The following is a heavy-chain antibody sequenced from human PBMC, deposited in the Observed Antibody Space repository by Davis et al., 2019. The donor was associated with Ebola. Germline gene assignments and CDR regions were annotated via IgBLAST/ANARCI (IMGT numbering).Heavy chain of an antibody. CDR3: ARETFVNSGYGYGMDV. D-gene: IGHD5-12*01. J-gene: IGHJ6*02. V-gene: IGHV4-34*01. Sequence: SETLSLTCAVYGGSFSGYYWSWIRQLPGKGLEWIGEINHSGSTNYNPSLKSRVTISVDTSKNQFSLKLSSVTAADTAVYYCARETFVNSGYGYGMDVWGQGTTVTVSS. CDR2: INHSGST. CDR1: GGSFSGYY.